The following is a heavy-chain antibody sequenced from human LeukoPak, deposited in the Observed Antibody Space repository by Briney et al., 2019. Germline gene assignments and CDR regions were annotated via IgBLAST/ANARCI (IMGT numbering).Heavy chain of an antibody. V-gene: IGHV3-9*01. J-gene: IGHJ4*02. CDR1: GFTFDDYA. Sequence: GGSLRLSCAASGFTFDDYAMHWVRQAPGKGLEWVSGISWNSGNIDYADSVKGRFTISRDNAENSLYLQMNSLRAEDTALYYCAKDLGYSYDNSGYYFDSWGQGTLVTVSS. D-gene: IGHD3-22*01. CDR3: AKDLGYSYDNSGYYFDS. CDR2: ISWNSGNI.